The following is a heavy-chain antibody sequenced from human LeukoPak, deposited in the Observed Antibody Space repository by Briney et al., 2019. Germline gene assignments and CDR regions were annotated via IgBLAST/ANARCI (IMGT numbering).Heavy chain of an antibody. CDR1: GGSISSSSYY. J-gene: IGHJ5*02. V-gene: IGHV4-39*07. CDR2: IYYSGST. CDR3: ARDLSYDFWSGYYLEPSRWFDP. Sequence: SETLSLTCTVSGGSISSSSYYWGWIRQPPGKGLEWIGSIYYSGSTYYNPSLKRRVTISVDTSKNQFSLKLSSVTAADTAVYYCARDLSYDFWSGYYLEPSRWFDPWGQGTLVTVSS. D-gene: IGHD3-3*01.